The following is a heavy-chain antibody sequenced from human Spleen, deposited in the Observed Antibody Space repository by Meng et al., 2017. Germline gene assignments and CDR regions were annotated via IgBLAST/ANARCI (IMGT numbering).Heavy chain of an antibody. CDR3: ARARGTIFDFDY. D-gene: IGHD3-9*01. V-gene: IGHV4-30-4*01. CDR2: IYYSGST. J-gene: IGHJ4*02. Sequence: QVQLQELGPGLVKPSQTLSLTCTVSGGSISSGDYYWSWIRQPPGRGLEWIGYIYYSGSTYYNPSLKSRVTISVDTSKNQFSLKLSSVTAADTAVYYCARARGTIFDFDYWGQGTLVTVSS. CDR1: GGSISSGDYY.